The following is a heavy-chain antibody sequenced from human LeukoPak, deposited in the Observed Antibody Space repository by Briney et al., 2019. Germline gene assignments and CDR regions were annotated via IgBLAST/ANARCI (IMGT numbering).Heavy chain of an antibody. CDR2: IYHSGST. V-gene: IGHV4-4*02. D-gene: IGHD3-10*01. Sequence: SETLSLTCAVSGGSISSSNWWSWVRQPPGKGLEWIGEIYHSGSTNYNPSLKSRVTISVDKSKNQFSLKLSSVTAADTAVYFCARQLYVSGNHYAPMDVWGKGTTVTISS. J-gene: IGHJ6*03. CDR1: GGSISSSNW. CDR3: ARQLYVSGNHYAPMDV.